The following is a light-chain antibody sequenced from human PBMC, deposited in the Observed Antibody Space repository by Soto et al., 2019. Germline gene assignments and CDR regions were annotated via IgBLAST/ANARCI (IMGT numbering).Light chain of an antibody. CDR1: SSDIGGYNY. Sequence: QSVLTQPASVSGSPGQSITVSCTGTSSDIGGYNYVSWYQQYPGEAPKVIIYDVSDRPSGVSNRFSGSKSGNTASLTISGLQTEDEADYYCSSYTSSGTLVVFGTGTKVTVL. CDR2: DVS. J-gene: IGLJ1*01. CDR3: SSYTSSGTLVV. V-gene: IGLV2-14*03.